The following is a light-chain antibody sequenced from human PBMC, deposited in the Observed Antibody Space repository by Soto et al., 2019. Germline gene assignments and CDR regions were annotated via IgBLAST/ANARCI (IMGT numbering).Light chain of an antibody. CDR2: SAS. J-gene: IGKJ2*01. V-gene: IGKV1-9*01. CDR3: QQLKTYPYT. CDR1: QDINKF. Sequence: IQLTQSPSSLSASVGDRVTVTCRASQDINKFLAWFQQKPGKAPNLLIFSASTLQSAVPSRFSGGGSGTDFTLTIDILQPEDSATYYCQQLKTYPYTFGQGTKLEIK.